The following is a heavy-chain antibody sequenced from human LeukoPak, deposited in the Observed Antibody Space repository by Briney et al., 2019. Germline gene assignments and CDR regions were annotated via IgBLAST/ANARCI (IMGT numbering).Heavy chain of an antibody. V-gene: IGHV3-30*03. D-gene: IGHD3-16*01. Sequence: TGGSLRLSCAASGFPFSSYGMHWVRQAPGKGLEWVAVISYDGSNKYYADSVKGRFTISRDNSKNTLYLQMNSLRAEDTAVCYCARESSVGMDVWGQGTTVTVSS. CDR3: ARESSVGMDV. CDR1: GFPFSSYG. CDR2: ISYDGSNK. J-gene: IGHJ6*02.